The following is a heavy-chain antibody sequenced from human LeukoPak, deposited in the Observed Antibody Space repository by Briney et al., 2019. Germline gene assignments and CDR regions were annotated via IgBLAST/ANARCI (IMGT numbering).Heavy chain of an antibody. CDR3: AGASKSGYYYFHDAFDI. D-gene: IGHD3-22*01. V-gene: IGHV4-39*07. CDR2: IYYSGST. Sequence: SETLSLTCTVSGGSISSSSYYWGWIRQPPGKGLEWIGSIYYSGSTYYNPSLKSRVTISVDTSKNQFSLKLSSVTAADTAVYYCAGASKSGYYYFHDAFDIWGQGTMVTVSS. J-gene: IGHJ3*02. CDR1: GGSISSSSYY.